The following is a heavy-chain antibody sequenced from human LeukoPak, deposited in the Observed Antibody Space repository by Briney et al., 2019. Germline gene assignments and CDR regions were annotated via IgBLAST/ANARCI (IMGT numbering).Heavy chain of an antibody. J-gene: IGHJ4*02. CDR3: ARASDYYYGSGSYY. CDR1: EFTFSCFW. Sequence: PGGSLRLSCAASEFTFSCFWMNWVRQAPGKGLEWVANINQDGTEKYFVDSVKGRFTISRDNAKRSVYLQMNSLRAEDTAVSYCARASDYYYGSGSYYWGQGTLVTVSS. D-gene: IGHD3-10*01. CDR2: INQDGTEK. V-gene: IGHV3-7*01.